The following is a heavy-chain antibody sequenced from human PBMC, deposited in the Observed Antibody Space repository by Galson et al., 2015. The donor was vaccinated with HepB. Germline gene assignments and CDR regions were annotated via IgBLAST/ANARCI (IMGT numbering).Heavy chain of an antibody. J-gene: IGHJ6*02. CDR1: GFTFSTYG. Sequence: SLRLSCAASGFTFSTYGLHWVRQAPGKGLEWVSVIWYDGTNKYYADSVKGRLTISRDNSKTTLYLQMNSLRAEDTAVYYCAKDGYIVATQIYGMDVWGQGTTVTVSS. D-gene: IGHD5-12*01. V-gene: IGHV3-33*06. CDR2: IWYDGTNK. CDR3: AKDGYIVATQIYGMDV.